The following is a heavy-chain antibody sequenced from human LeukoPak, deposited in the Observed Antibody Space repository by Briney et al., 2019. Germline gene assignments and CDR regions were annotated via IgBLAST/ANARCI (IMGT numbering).Heavy chain of an antibody. CDR3: ARDRDSSAVHYFDY. CDR2: ISSDGSNK. CDR1: GFTFSTYA. J-gene: IGHJ4*02. Sequence: GSLRLSCAASGFTFSTYAMHWVRQAPGKGLEWVAVISSDGSNKIYADSVKGRFTISRDNSRTMLYLQMNSLRAEDTAVYYCARDRDSSAVHYFDYWGQGTLVTVSS. V-gene: IGHV3-30-3*01. D-gene: IGHD3-22*01.